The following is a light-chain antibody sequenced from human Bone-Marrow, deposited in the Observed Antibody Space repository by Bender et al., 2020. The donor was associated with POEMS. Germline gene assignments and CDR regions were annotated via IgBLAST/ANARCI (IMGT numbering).Light chain of an antibody. V-gene: IGLV2-23*02. J-gene: IGLJ3*02. CDR3: CSYAGSSTLNWV. Sequence: QSALTQPASVSGSPGQSVTISCTGTSSDVGGYNYVSWYQQHPGKAPTLIIYEVIKRPSGVPNRFSGSKSGNTASLTISGLQAEDEADYHCCSYAGSSTLNWVFGGGTKLTVL. CDR1: SSDVGGYNY. CDR2: EVI.